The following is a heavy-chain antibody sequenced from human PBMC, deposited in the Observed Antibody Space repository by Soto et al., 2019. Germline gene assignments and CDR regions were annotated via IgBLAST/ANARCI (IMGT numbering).Heavy chain of an antibody. CDR1: GGSISSYY. CDR2: IYYSGST. J-gene: IGHJ4*02. Sequence: LTCTVSGGSISSYYWSWIRQPPGKGLEWIGYIYYSGSTNYNPSLKSRVTISVDTSKNQFSLKLSSVTAADTAVYYCASIAVAGTAFDYWGQGTLVTVSS. V-gene: IGHV4-59*08. D-gene: IGHD6-19*01. CDR3: ASIAVAGTAFDY.